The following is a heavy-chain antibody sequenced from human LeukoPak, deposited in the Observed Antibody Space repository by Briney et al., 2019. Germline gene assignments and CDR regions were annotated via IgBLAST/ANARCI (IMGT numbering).Heavy chain of an antibody. CDR3: ARRVTRGYYFDY. Sequence: SETLSLTCAVYGGSFSGYYWSWIRQPPGKGLEWIGEINHSGSTNYNPSLKSRVTISVDTSKNQFSLKLSSVTAADTAVYYCARRVTRGYYFDYWGQGTLVTVSS. D-gene: IGHD5-18*01. V-gene: IGHV4-34*01. CDR1: GGSFSGYY. CDR2: INHSGST. J-gene: IGHJ4*02.